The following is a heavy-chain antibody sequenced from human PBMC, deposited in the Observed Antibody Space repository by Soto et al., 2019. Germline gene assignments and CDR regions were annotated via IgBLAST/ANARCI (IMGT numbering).Heavy chain of an antibody. V-gene: IGHV3-21*06. J-gene: IGHJ4*02. CDR3: ARESEDLTSNFDY. CDR1: GFMFSAYT. Sequence: GGSLRLSCAASGFMFSAYTMNWVRQAPGKGLEWLSSISSTTNYIYYGDSMKGRFTISRDNAKNSLYLEMNSLRAEDTAVYYCARESEDLTSNFDYWGQGTLVTVSS. CDR2: ISSTTNYI.